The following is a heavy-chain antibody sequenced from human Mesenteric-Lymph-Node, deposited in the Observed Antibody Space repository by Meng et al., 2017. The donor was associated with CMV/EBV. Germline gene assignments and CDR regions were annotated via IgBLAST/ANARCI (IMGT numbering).Heavy chain of an antibody. CDR2: ISGYNGNT. CDR1: GYTFSNYG. Sequence: ASVKVSCKTSGYTFSNYGITWVRQAPGQGLEWMGWISGYNGNTDYTQKLQDRVTMTRDTSTSTVYMELSSLRSEDTAVYYCARDGITGTTGIDYWGQGTLVTVSS. CDR3: ARDGITGTTGIDY. D-gene: IGHD1-20*01. J-gene: IGHJ4*02. V-gene: IGHV1-18*01.